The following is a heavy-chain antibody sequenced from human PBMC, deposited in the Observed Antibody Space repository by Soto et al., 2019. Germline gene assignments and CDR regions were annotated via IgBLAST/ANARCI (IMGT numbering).Heavy chain of an antibody. Sequence: EVQLVESGGGLVQPGGSLRLSCAASGFTFRSYEMNWVRQAPGKGLEWVSYISSSGTTVYYADSVKGRFTLSRDNAKNSLFLHMNNVRVQDTAVYYCARDSWFGDLSSLYFDYWGQGTLVTVSS. D-gene: IGHD3-10*01. V-gene: IGHV3-48*03. J-gene: IGHJ4*02. CDR2: ISSSGTTV. CDR1: GFTFRSYE. CDR3: ARDSWFGDLSSLYFDY.